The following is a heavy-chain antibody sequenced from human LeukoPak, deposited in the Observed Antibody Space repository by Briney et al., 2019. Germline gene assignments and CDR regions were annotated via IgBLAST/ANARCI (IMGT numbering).Heavy chain of an antibody. Sequence: SGTLSLTCAVSGGSITSYYWSWIRQPPGKGLEWIGYIYYSGSTNYNPSLKSRVTISVDTSKNQFSLKLNSVTAADTAVYYCARTARFLGEFDSWGQGTLVTVSS. V-gene: IGHV4-59*01. CDR1: GGSITSYY. D-gene: IGHD3-10*01. CDR2: IYYSGST. CDR3: ARTARFLGEFDS. J-gene: IGHJ4*02.